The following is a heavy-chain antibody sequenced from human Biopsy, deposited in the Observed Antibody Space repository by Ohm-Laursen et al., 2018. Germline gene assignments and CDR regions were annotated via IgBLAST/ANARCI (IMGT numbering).Heavy chain of an antibody. V-gene: IGHV1-18*01. D-gene: IGHD2-21*02. CDR1: GGTFKTEG. CDR3: ARAFGGAYYSYAFDL. Sequence: ASVKVSCKASGGTFKTEGIIWARQAPGQGLEWMGWITADNTNSAQKFQGRLTMTTDISTSTAYMDLKGLRSDDTAIYYCARAFGGAYYSYAFDLWGQGTLVTVSS. CDR2: ITADNT. J-gene: IGHJ3*01.